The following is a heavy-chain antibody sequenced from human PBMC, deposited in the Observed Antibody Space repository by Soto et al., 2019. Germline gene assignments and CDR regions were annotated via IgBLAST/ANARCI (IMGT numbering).Heavy chain of an antibody. D-gene: IGHD4-17*01. CDR2: ISSSSSYI. Sequence: GESLKISCAASGFTFSSYSMNWVRQAPGKGLEWVSSISSSSSYIYYADSVKGRFTISRDNAKNSLYLQMNSLRAEDTAVYYCARVATVHYWGQGTLVTVSS. CDR3: ARVATVHY. J-gene: IGHJ4*02. V-gene: IGHV3-21*01. CDR1: GFTFSSYS.